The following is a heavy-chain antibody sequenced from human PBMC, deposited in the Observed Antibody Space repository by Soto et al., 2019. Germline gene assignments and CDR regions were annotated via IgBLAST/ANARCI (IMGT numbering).Heavy chain of an antibody. D-gene: IGHD3-10*01. CDR2: ISAYNGNT. Sequence: ASVKVSCKASGYTFTSYGINWVRQAPGQGLEWMGWISAYNGNTNYAQKLQGRVTMTTDTSASTAYMELRSLRSDDTAVYYCARDPYGSGSYYNVDYYYGMDVWGQGATVTVSS. J-gene: IGHJ6*02. CDR1: GYTFTSYG. V-gene: IGHV1-18*01. CDR3: ARDPYGSGSYYNVDYYYGMDV.